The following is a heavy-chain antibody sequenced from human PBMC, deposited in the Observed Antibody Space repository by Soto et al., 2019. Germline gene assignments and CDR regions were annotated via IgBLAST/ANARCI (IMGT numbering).Heavy chain of an antibody. CDR3: ASFAPYSGYIR. J-gene: IGHJ4*02. V-gene: IGHV3-66*01. Sequence: EVQLVESGGGLVQPGGSLRLSCAASGFTVSSNYMSWVRQAPGKGLEWVSVIYTGGSTYYADSVKGRFSISRDNSKNTLYLQMNSLRAEDTAVYYCASFAPYSGYIRWGQGTLVTVST. CDR2: IYTGGST. CDR1: GFTVSSNY. D-gene: IGHD5-12*01.